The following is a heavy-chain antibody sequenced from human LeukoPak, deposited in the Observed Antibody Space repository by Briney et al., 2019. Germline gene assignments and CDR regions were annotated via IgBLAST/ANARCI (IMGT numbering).Heavy chain of an antibody. CDR1: GFTFSSYG. V-gene: IGHV3-30*03. CDR2: ISYDGSNK. Sequence: GGSLRLSCAASGFTFSSYGMHWVRQAPGKGLEWVAVISYDGSNKYYADSVKGRFTISRDNSKNTLYLQMNSLRAEDTAVYYCVWFGDQGDYWGQGTLVTVSS. D-gene: IGHD3-10*01. CDR3: VWFGDQGDY. J-gene: IGHJ4*02.